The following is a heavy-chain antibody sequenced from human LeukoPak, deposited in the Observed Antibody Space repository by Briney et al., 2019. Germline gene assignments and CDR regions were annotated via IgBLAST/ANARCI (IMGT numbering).Heavy chain of an antibody. CDR3: ARDRGRGDYVWGTYRYTYYFDY. Sequence: PGGSLRLSCVGSGFTFSDYYMSWIRQAPGKGLEWISYISSSGSPTYYADSVKGRFTISRDNAKSSLCLQMTSLRAEDTAVYYCARDRGRGDYVWGTYRYTYYFDYWGQGTLVTVSS. CDR2: ISSSGSPT. CDR1: GFTFSDYY. V-gene: IGHV3-11*04. J-gene: IGHJ4*02. D-gene: IGHD3-16*02.